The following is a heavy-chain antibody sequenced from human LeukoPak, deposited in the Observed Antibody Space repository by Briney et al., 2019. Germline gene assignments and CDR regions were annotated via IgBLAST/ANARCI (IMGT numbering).Heavy chain of an antibody. D-gene: IGHD6-19*01. CDR1: GFSVSNNY. CDR2: IYTGGST. CDR3: VGGDTSGWFN. J-gene: IGHJ4*02. Sequence: GGSLRLSCAASGFSVSNNYMSWVRQAPGQGLEWVSVIYTGGSTHYADSVKGRFTISRDNSKSTLYLQMNSLRAEDTAVYYCVGGDTSGWFNWGQGTLVTVSS. V-gene: IGHV3-53*01.